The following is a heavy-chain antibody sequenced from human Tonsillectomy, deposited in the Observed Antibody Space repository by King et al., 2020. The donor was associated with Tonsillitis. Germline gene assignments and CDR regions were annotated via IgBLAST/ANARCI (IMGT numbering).Heavy chain of an antibody. Sequence: VQLVESGGGVVQPGRSLRLSCAASGFTFSSYGMHWVRQAPGKGLEWVAVISYVGRNKYYADSVKGRFTISRDNSKNTLYLQMNSLRAEDTAVYYCAKISSGWYQGGFDSWGQGTLVTVSS. J-gene: IGHJ4*02. V-gene: IGHV3-30*18. CDR3: AKISSGWYQGGFDS. D-gene: IGHD6-19*01. CDR1: GFTFSSYG. CDR2: ISYVGRNK.